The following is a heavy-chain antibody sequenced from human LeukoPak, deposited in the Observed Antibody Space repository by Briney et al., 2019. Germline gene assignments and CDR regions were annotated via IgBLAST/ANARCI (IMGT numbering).Heavy chain of an antibody. CDR3: AKGSKNWYSGRLGEFDY. D-gene: IGHD1-26*01. Sequence: GGSLRLSCAASGFTSSSYGMTWVRQAPGKGLEWVSGISGSGGSTYYADSVKGRFTISRDNSKNTQYLQMNSLRAEDTAVYYCAKGSKNWYSGRLGEFDYWGQGTLVTVSS. CDR1: GFTSSSYG. J-gene: IGHJ4*02. CDR2: ISGSGGST. V-gene: IGHV3-23*01.